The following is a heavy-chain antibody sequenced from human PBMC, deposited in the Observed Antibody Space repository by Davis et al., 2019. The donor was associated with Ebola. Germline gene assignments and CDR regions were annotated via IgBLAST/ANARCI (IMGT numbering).Heavy chain of an antibody. CDR2: ISYDGSNK. Sequence: GESLKISCAASGFTFSSYAMHWVRQAPGKGLEWVAVISYDGSNKYYADSVKGRFTISRDNSKNTLYLQMNSLRAEDTAVYYCAKDYDGPRGAFDYWGQGTLVTVSS. CDR1: GFTFSSYA. V-gene: IGHV3-30*04. CDR3: AKDYDGPRGAFDY. D-gene: IGHD3-22*01. J-gene: IGHJ4*02.